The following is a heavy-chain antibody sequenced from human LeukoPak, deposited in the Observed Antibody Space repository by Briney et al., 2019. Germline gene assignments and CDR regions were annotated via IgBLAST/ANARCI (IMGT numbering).Heavy chain of an antibody. Sequence: GASVKVSCKASGGTFSSYVISWVRQAPGQGLEWMGGIIPIFGTANYAQKLQGRVTITADESTSTAYMEMSSLRSEDTAVYYCARVRYYYGSGSYYKHTYYFDYWGQGTLVTVSS. CDR1: GGTFSSYV. CDR3: ARVRYYYGSGSYYKHTYYFDY. D-gene: IGHD3-10*01. J-gene: IGHJ4*02. CDR2: IIPIFGTA. V-gene: IGHV1-69*13.